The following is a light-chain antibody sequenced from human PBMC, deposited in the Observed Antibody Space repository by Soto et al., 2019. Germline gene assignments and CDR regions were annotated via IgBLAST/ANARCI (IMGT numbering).Light chain of an antibody. CDR2: LNSDGSH. Sequence: QSVLTQSPSASASLGASVKLTCTLSSGHSTYTIAWHQQQPEKGPRYLMNLNSDGSHSKGDGITDRFSGSSSGAERYLTISSLQSEDEADYYCQTWGTGIQVFGGGTKLTVL. V-gene: IGLV4-69*01. CDR1: SGHSTYT. CDR3: QTWGTGIQV. J-gene: IGLJ2*01.